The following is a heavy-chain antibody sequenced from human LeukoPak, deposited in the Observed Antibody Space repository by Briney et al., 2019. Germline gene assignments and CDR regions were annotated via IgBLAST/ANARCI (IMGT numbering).Heavy chain of an antibody. CDR3: AKDIMIAAAGTGVALDY. D-gene: IGHD6-13*01. CDR2: INWNGGST. Sequence: GGSLRLSCAASGFTFDDYGMSWVRQAPGKGLEWVSGINWNGGSTGYADSVKGRFTISRDNAKNSLYLQMNSLRAEDTALYYCAKDIMIAAAGTGVALDYWGQGTLVTVSS. V-gene: IGHV3-20*04. CDR1: GFTFDDYG. J-gene: IGHJ4*02.